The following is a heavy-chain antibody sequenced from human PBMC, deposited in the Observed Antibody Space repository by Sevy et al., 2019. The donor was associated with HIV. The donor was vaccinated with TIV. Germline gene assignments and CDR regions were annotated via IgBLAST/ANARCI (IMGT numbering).Heavy chain of an antibody. Sequence: SETLSLTCTVSDDSISGYYWSWIRQPPGKGLEWIGYIYYSGRTNYNPSLKSRATISADMSTNHFSLKLVSVTAADTAVYYCARTTPYYYYGMDVWGQGTTVTVSS. CDR3: ARTTPYYYYGMDV. CDR1: DDSISGYY. CDR2: IYYSGRT. D-gene: IGHD4-17*01. V-gene: IGHV4-59*01. J-gene: IGHJ6*02.